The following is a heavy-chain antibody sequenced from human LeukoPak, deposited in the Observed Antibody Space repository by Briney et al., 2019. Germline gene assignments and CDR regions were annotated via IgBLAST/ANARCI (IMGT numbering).Heavy chain of an antibody. Sequence: GGSLRLSCAASGFTFSSYAMHWVRQAPGKGLEWVAVISYDGSNKYYADSVKGRFTISRDNSKNTLYLQMNSLRAEDTAVYYCARGMAYYYGSGSYDYWGQGTLVTVSS. CDR1: GFTFSSYA. V-gene: IGHV3-30-3*01. J-gene: IGHJ4*02. CDR3: ARGMAYYYGSGSYDY. D-gene: IGHD3-10*01. CDR2: ISYDGSNK.